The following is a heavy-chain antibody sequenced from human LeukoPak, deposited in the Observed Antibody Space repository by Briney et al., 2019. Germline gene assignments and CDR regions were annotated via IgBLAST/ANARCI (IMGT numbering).Heavy chain of an antibody. CDR3: ARAVVNSGYDSLYFDY. D-gene: IGHD5-12*01. Sequence: SEALSLTCTVSGGSISSGGYYWSWIRQHPGMGLEWNGYIYYSGSTYYNPSLKSRVTISVDTSKNQFSLQLSSVTAADTAVYYCARAVVNSGYDSLYFDYWGQGTLVTVSS. CDR1: GGSISSGGYY. J-gene: IGHJ4*02. CDR2: IYYSGST. V-gene: IGHV4-31*03.